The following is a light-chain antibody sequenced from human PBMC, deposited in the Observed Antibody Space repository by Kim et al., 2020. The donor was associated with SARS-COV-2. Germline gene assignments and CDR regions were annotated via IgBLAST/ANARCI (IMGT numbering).Light chain of an antibody. Sequence: DIQMTQSPSTLSASVGDRVTITCRASQSVGTLLAWYQQKPGKAPNLLIFDASNLESGVPSRFSGGGSGTEFTLTISSLQPDDFASYYCQQYHSYWTFGPGTKVDIK. V-gene: IGKV1-5*01. J-gene: IGKJ1*01. CDR3: QQYHSYWT. CDR2: DAS. CDR1: QSVGTL.